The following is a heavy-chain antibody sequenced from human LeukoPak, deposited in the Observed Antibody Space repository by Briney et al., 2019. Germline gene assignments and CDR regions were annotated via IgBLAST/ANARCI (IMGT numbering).Heavy chain of an antibody. CDR1: GGSINTASYY. J-gene: IGHJ6*03. V-gene: IGHV4-39*01. CDR2: IYYSETT. Sequence: SETLSLTCTVSGGSINTASYYWGWLRQPPGKGLEWIGSIYYSETTYDNPSLKSRVTISIETSKNQFSLRLSSVTASDTAVYYCARQRADYYYYYVDVWGEGTTVAVS. CDR3: ARQRADYYYYYVDV.